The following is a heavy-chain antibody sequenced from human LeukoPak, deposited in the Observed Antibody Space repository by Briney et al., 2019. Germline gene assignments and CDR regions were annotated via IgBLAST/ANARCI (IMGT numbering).Heavy chain of an antibody. D-gene: IGHD6-6*01. J-gene: IGHJ3*02. V-gene: IGHV3-7*01. CDR2: IKQDGSEK. CDR3: ARGPDWSIAARIKRDPDAFDI. Sequence: GGSLRLSCAASGFTFSSYWMSWVRQAPGKGLEWVANIKQDGSEKYYVDSVKGRFTISRDNAKNSLYLQMNSLRAEDTAVYYCARGPDWSIAARIKRDPDAFDIWGQGTMVTVSS. CDR1: GFTFSSYW.